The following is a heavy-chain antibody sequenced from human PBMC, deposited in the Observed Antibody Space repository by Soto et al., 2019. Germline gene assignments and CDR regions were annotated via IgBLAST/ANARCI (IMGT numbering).Heavy chain of an antibody. CDR2: INPDSGGT. J-gene: IGHJ5*02. CDR3: ARSTRVLRIYVPTADWFDP. D-gene: IGHD2-15*01. Sequence: ASVKVSCKASGYTFTGYYIHWVRQAPGQGLEWMGWINPDSGGTNYAQNFQGRVTMTRDTSITTAYMELSRLTSDDTAVYFCARSTRVLRIYVPTADWFDPWGQGTLVTVSS. V-gene: IGHV1-2*02. CDR1: GYTFTGYY.